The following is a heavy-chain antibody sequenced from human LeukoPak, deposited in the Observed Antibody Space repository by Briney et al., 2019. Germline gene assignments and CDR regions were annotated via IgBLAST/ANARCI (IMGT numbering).Heavy chain of an antibody. CDR2: IIPIFGTA. V-gene: IGHV1-69*05. J-gene: IGHJ6*03. Sequence: ASVKVSCKASGGTFSSYAISWVRQAPGQGLEWMGGIIPIFGTANYAQKFQGRVTITTDESTSTAYMELSSLRSEDTAVYYCVRGPAMAHYYYYYYMDVWGKGTTVTVSS. CDR3: VRGPAMAHYYYYYYMDV. D-gene: IGHD5-18*01. CDR1: GGTFSSYA.